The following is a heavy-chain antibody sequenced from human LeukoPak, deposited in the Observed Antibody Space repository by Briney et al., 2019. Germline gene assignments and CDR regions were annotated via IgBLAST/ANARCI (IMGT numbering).Heavy chain of an antibody. Sequence: GGSLRLSCAASGFTFSSYTLNWVRRAPGKGLEWVSSISSSSSYIFYADSVKGRFTISRDNAKNSLYLQMNSLRAEDTAMYYWARQRGYSGYDGFDYWGQGTLVTVSS. CDR3: ARQRGYSGYDGFDY. J-gene: IGHJ4*02. V-gene: IGHV3-21*01. CDR2: ISSSSSYI. CDR1: GFTFSSYT. D-gene: IGHD5-12*01.